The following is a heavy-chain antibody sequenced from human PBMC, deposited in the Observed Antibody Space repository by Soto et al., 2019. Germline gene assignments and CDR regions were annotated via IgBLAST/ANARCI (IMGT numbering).Heavy chain of an antibody. Sequence: GGSLRLSCVASGFTFSSYAMHWVRQAPGKGLEWVAVISNDGSNKYYADSVKGRFTISRDNSKNTLYLQMNSLRAEDTAVYYCARDLRYSGSYTFDYWGQGTLVTVSS. D-gene: IGHD1-26*01. CDR1: GFTFSSYA. CDR3: ARDLRYSGSYTFDY. V-gene: IGHV3-30-3*01. J-gene: IGHJ4*02. CDR2: ISNDGSNK.